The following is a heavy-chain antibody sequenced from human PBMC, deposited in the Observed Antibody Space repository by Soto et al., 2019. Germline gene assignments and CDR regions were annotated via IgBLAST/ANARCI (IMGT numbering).Heavy chain of an antibody. CDR3: ARGWDLFDY. V-gene: IGHV3-23*01. CDR2: ITISGDNT. J-gene: IGHJ4*02. D-gene: IGHD1-26*01. Sequence: PGGSMGLSCTPSGLTFRSYAMGWVRQAPGKGLEWVSTITISGDNTYYADSVKGRFTISRDNSRKTLYLQMNSLRADDTAVYYCARGWDLFDYWGQGTLVTVSS. CDR1: GLTFRSYA.